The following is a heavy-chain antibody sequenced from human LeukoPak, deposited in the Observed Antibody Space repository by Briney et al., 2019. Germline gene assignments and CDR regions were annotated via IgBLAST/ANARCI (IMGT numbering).Heavy chain of an antibody. J-gene: IGHJ4*02. CDR3: ARSYGTWNYADY. V-gene: IGHV5-51*01. Sequence: PGASLQISCQCSGSNFTIHWISWLRPLPGKRLELMGIIYPDDSDTRYSPSFQGQVTISADKAITTAYLQWSSLKASDTAMYYCARSYGTWNYADYWGQGTLLTVSS. CDR1: GSNFTIHW. D-gene: IGHD3-10*01. CDR2: IYPDDSDT.